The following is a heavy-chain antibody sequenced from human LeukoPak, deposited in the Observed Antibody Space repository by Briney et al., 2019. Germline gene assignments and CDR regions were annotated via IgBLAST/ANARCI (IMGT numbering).Heavy chain of an antibody. CDR3: ARLGGSPPLSAFDI. CDR1: GGSISSYY. Sequence: SETLSLTCTVSGGSISSYYWSWIRQPPGKGLEWIAYINYSGTTNYNPSLKSRVTISVDTSKNQFSLKLSSVTAADTAVYYCARLGGSPPLSAFDIWGQGTMVTASS. J-gene: IGHJ3*02. V-gene: IGHV4-59*01. D-gene: IGHD1-26*01. CDR2: INYSGTT.